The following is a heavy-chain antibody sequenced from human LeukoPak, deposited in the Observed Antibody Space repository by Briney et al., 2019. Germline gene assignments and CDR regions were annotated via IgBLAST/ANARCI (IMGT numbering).Heavy chain of an antibody. J-gene: IGHJ3*02. D-gene: IGHD3-22*01. Sequence: GASVKVSCKASGYTFTSYGISWVRQAPGQGLEWMGWISAYNGNTNYAQKLQGRVTMTTDTSTSTAYMELRSLRSDDTAVYYCARDLEETYCYDSSGDAFDIWGQGTMVTVSS. CDR3: ARDLEETYCYDSSGDAFDI. CDR2: ISAYNGNT. CDR1: GYTFTSYG. V-gene: IGHV1-18*01.